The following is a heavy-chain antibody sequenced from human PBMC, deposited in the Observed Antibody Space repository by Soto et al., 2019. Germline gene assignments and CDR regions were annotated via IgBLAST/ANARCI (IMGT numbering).Heavy chain of an antibody. CDR3: ARDQGVRFLEWPPGGMDV. D-gene: IGHD3-3*01. Sequence: AGGSLRLSCAASGFTFSSYGMHWVRQAPGKGLEWVAVIWYDGSNKYYADSVKGRFTISRDNSKNTLYLQMNSLRAEDTAVYYCARDQGVRFLEWPPGGMDVWGQGTTVTVSS. CDR2: IWYDGSNK. J-gene: IGHJ6*02. CDR1: GFTFSSYG. V-gene: IGHV3-33*01.